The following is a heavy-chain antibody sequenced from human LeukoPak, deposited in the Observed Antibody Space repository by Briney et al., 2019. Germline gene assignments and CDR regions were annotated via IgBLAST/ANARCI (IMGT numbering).Heavy chain of an antibody. CDR1: GYTFTGYY. D-gene: IGHD1-26*01. CDR2: INPNSGGT. J-gene: IGHJ4*02. CDR3: ARGLSKGATIDY. V-gene: IGHV1-2*02. Sequence: ASVKVSCKASGYTFTGYYMHWARQAPGQGLEWMGWINPNSGGTNYAQKFQGRVTMTRNTSISTAYMELSSLRSEDTAVYYCARGLSKGATIDYWGQGTLVTVSS.